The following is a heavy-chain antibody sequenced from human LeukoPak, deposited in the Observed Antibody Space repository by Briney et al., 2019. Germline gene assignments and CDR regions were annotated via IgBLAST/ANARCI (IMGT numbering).Heavy chain of an antibody. Sequence: SVKVSCKASGGTFSSYAISWVRQAPGQGLEWMGGIIPIFGTANYAQKFQGRVTITADESTSTAYMELSSLRSDDTAVYYCARVPAQRSNDAFDIWGQGTMVTVSS. CDR3: ARVPAQRSNDAFDI. J-gene: IGHJ3*02. V-gene: IGHV1-69*13. CDR2: IIPIFGTA. D-gene: IGHD2-2*01. CDR1: GGTFSSYA.